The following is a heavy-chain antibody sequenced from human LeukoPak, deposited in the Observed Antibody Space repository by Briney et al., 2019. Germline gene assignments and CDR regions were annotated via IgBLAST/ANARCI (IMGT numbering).Heavy chain of an antibody. J-gene: IGHJ4*02. V-gene: IGHV4-34*01. D-gene: IGHD5-24*01. CDR1: GGSFSGYY. CDR2: INHSGST. CDR3: ARSRLHPIIFDY. Sequence: PSETLSLTCAVYGGSFSGYYWSWIRQPPGKGLEWIGEINHSGSTNYNPSLKSRVTISVDTSKTQFSLKLSSETAADTAVYYCARSRLHPIIFDYWGQGTLVTVSS.